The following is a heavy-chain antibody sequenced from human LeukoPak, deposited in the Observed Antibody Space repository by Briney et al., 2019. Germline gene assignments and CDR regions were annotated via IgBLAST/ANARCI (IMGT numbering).Heavy chain of an antibody. CDR3: ARDKLELPYY. V-gene: IGHV4-59*01. CDR2: IYYSGST. J-gene: IGHJ4*02. CDR1: GGSISSYY. D-gene: IGHD1-7*01. Sequence: KPSETLSRTCTVSGGSISSYYWSWIRQPPGKGLEWIGYIYYSGSTNYNPSLKSRVTISVDTSKNQFSLKLSSVTAADTAVYYCARDKLELPYYWGQGTLVTVSS.